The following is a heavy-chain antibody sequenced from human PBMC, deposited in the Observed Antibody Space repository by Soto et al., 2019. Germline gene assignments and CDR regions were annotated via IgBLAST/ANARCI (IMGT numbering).Heavy chain of an antibody. Sequence: PSETLSLTCTVSGGSISSYYWSWIRQPPGKGLEWIGYIYYSGSTNYNPSLKSRVTISVDTSKNQFSLKLSSVTAADTAVYYCARVLYYDFWSGYYTTDNWFDPWGQGTLVTVSS. CDR3: ARVLYYDFWSGYYTTDNWFDP. V-gene: IGHV4-59*01. CDR2: IYYSGST. J-gene: IGHJ5*02. CDR1: GGSISSYY. D-gene: IGHD3-3*01.